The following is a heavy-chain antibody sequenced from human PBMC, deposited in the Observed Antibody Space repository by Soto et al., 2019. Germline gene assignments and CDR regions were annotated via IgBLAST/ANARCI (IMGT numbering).Heavy chain of an antibody. V-gene: IGHV1-3*01. CDR1: GYSFTSSS. D-gene: IGHD6-19*01. CDR3: ARDLEVAGSSPPYFYYGMDV. Sequence: ASVKVSCKASGYSFTSSSVHWVRQAPGQSPEWMGWINVGKDNTKYSQKFQGRVTITRDTSASTAYMELSSLRSEDTAVYYCARDLEVAGSSPPYFYYGMDVCGQGTTVTVSS. CDR2: INVGKDNT. J-gene: IGHJ6*02.